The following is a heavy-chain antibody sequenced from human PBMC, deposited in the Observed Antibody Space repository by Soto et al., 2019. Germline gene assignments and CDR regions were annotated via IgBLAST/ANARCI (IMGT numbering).Heavy chain of an antibody. CDR1: GGTLRNYA. CDR2: TIGLSGAA. D-gene: IGHD1-7*01. V-gene: IGHV1-69*13. CDR3: AGLQITETTGYIDL. Sequence: ASVKVSCKASGGTLRNYAISWVRQAPGQGLEWMGGTIGLSGAANYAQGCQGKVTISADASTSTIYMERSSLRSDDTAVYFCAGLQITETTGYIDLWGRGTLVTVSS. J-gene: IGHJ2*01.